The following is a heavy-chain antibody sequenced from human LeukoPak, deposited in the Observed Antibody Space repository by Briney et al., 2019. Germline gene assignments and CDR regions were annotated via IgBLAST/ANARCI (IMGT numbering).Heavy chain of an antibody. CDR2: MNPNSGNT. CDR1: GYTFTSYD. D-gene: IGHD6-13*01. V-gene: IGHV1-8*01. J-gene: IGHJ5*02. CDR3: ARGVQGYSSSWYKGSFWFGP. Sequence: GASVKVSCKASGYTFTSYDINWVRQATGQGLEWMGWMNPNSGNTGYAQKFQGRVTMTRNTSISTAYMELSSLRSEDTAVYYCARGVQGYSSSWYKGSFWFGPWGQGTLVTVSS.